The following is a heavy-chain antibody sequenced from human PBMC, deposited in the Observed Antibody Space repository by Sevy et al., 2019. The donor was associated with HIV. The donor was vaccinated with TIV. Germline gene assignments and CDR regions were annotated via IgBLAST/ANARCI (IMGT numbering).Heavy chain of an antibody. J-gene: IGHJ6*03. Sequence: GGSLRLSCAASGFTFSSYSMNWVRQAPGKGLEWVSSISSSSSYIYYADSVKGRFTISRDNAKNSLYLQMNSLRAEDRAVYYCARQEGPYCSSTSCSYIWGYYYYYYMDVWGKGTTVTVSS. CDR3: ARQEGPYCSSTSCSYIWGYYYYYYMDV. CDR1: GFTFSSYS. V-gene: IGHV3-21*01. D-gene: IGHD2-2*01. CDR2: ISSSSSYI.